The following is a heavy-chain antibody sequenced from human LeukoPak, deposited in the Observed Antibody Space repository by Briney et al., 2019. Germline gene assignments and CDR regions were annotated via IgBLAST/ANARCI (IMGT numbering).Heavy chain of an antibody. CDR2: IYHSGST. J-gene: IGHJ4*02. V-gene: IGHV4-39*07. CDR1: GGSISSDNYY. CDR3: ARARREMVDY. Sequence: PSETLSLTCTVSGGSISSDNYYWGWVRQPPGKGLEWIGSIYHSGSTYYNPSLKSRVTISVDTSKNQFSLKLSSVTAADTAVYYCARARREMVDYWGQGTLVTVSS. D-gene: IGHD5-24*01.